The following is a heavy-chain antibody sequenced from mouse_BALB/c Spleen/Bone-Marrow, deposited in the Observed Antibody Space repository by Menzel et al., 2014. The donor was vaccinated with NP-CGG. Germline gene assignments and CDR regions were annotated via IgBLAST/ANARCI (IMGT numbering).Heavy chain of an antibody. J-gene: IGHJ4*01. V-gene: IGHV5-6-3*01. Sequence: EVQVVESGGGLVQPGGSLKLSCAASGFTFSSYGMSWVRQTPDKRLELVATINSNGGSTYYPDSVKGRFTISRDNAKNTLYLQMSSLKSEDTAMYYCARDGYYAFYAMDYWGQGTSVTVSS. CDR1: GFTFSSYG. D-gene: IGHD2-3*01. CDR3: ARDGYYAFYAMDY. CDR2: INSNGGST.